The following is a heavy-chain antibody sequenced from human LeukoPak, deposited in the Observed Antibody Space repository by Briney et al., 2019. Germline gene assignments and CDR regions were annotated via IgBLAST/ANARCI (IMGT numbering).Heavy chain of an antibody. Sequence: GASVKVSCKASGYTFTSYYMHWVRQAPGQGLEWMGIINPSGGSTSYAQKFQGRVTMTRDTSTSTVYMELSSLRSEDTAVYYCAKDYYGSGSYLYYYYGMDVWGQGTTVTVSS. J-gene: IGHJ6*02. CDR2: INPSGGST. CDR1: GYTFTSYY. CDR3: AKDYYGSGSYLYYYYGMDV. V-gene: IGHV1-46*01. D-gene: IGHD3-10*01.